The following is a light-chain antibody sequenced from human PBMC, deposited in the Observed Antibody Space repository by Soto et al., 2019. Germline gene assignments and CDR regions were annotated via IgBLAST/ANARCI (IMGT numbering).Light chain of an antibody. CDR3: QQYNNS. V-gene: IGKV1-5*03. J-gene: IGKJ2*01. Sequence: DIQMTQSPSTLSASVGDRVTITCRASQSISNWLAWYQQKPGKAPKLLIYKASTLESGVPSRFSGSGSGTEFALTISSLQPDDFGTYYCQQYNNSFCQGTKWEIK. CDR2: KAS. CDR1: QSISNW.